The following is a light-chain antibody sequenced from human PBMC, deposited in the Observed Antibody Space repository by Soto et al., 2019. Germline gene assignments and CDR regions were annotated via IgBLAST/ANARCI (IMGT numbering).Light chain of an antibody. J-gene: IGLJ2*01. CDR3: SSFAGNTNLV. V-gene: IGLV2-8*01. CDR1: SSDVGGYNY. CDR2: EVS. Sequence: QSALTHPPSASGSPGQSVTISCTGTSSDVGGYNYVSWYQQHPGKAPKLMISEVSKRPSGVPDRFSGSKSGNTASLTVSGLQAEDEADYYCSSFAGNTNLVFGGGTKLTVL.